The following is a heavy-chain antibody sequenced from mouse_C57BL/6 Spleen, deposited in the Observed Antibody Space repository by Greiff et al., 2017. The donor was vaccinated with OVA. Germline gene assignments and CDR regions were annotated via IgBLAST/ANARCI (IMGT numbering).Heavy chain of an antibody. V-gene: IGHV2-6-1*01. Sequence: VQLQQSGPGLVAPSQSLSITCTVSGSYLNRYGVHWVRQPPGKGLEWLVVIWSDGSTTYNSALNSRLSIIKDNSKSQVFLKMNSIQTDDTAKYYCARHGDGNYFDYWGKGTTLTVSS. CDR1: GSYLNRYG. CDR2: IWSDGST. J-gene: IGHJ2*01. D-gene: IGHD2-3*01. CDR3: ARHGDGNYFDY.